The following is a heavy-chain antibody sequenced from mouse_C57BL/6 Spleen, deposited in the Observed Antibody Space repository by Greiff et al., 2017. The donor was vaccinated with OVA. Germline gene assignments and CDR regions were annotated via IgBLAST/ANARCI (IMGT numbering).Heavy chain of an antibody. CDR3: ARDSNYPAWFAY. J-gene: IGHJ3*01. CDR1: GYTFTDYY. D-gene: IGHD2-5*01. CDR2: IYPNNGGN. V-gene: IGHV1-34*01. Sequence: EVQLQQSGPELVKPGASVKMSCKASGYTFTDYYMHWVKQSHGKSLEWIGNIYPNNGGNGYNQKFKGKATLTVDKSSSTAYMELRSLASEDSAVYYCARDSNYPAWFAYWGQGTLVTVSA.